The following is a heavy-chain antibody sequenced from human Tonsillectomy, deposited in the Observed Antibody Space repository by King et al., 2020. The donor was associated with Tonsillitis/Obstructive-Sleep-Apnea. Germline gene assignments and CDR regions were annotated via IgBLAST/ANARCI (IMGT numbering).Heavy chain of an antibody. Sequence: EVQLVESGGGLVQPGGSLRLSCAASGFTFSSYSMNWVRQAPGKGLEWVSYISSSSSTIYYADSVKGRFTISSDNAKNSLYLKMNSLRAEDTAVYYCAREAGGWFGELLYYYYYGMDVWGQGTTVTVSS. CDR2: ISSSSSTI. CDR1: GFTFSSYS. CDR3: AREAGGWFGELLYYYYYGMDV. D-gene: IGHD3-10*01. J-gene: IGHJ6*02. V-gene: IGHV3-48*04.